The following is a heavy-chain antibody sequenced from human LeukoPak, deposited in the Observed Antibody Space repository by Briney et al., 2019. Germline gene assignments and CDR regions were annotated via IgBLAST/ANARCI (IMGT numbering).Heavy chain of an antibody. J-gene: IGHJ4*02. CDR3: ARVFLGSMTVDY. Sequence: ASVKVSCKATGYTFTGYYMHWVRQAPGQGLEWMGWINPNSGVTNYAQKFQGRVTMTRDTSISTAYMELSRLRSDDTAVYYCARVFLGSMTVDYWGQGTLVTVSS. CDR2: INPNSGVT. D-gene: IGHD3-16*01. V-gene: IGHV1-2*02. CDR1: GYTFTGYY.